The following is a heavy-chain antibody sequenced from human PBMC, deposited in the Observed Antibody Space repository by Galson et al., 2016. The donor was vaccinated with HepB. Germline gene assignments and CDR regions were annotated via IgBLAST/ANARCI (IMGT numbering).Heavy chain of an antibody. J-gene: IGHJ4*02. V-gene: IGHV3-53*01. CDR2: IYTGDNT. D-gene: IGHD1-20*01. CDR1: GFSVNNYY. Sequence: SLRLSCAASGFSVNNYYMNWVRQAPGKGLEWISVIYTGDNTNYADPVNGRFVVSRDRSTNTLYLHLNTLRPEDTAIYFCARGVGLTGPPFFDSWGQGALVTVSS. CDR3: ARGVGLTGPPFFDS.